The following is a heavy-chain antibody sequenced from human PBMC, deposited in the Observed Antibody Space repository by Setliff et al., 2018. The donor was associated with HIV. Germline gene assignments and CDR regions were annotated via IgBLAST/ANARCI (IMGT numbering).Heavy chain of an antibody. V-gene: IGHV4-31*03. CDR1: GGSISSGGYY. D-gene: IGHD3-22*01. CDR3: ARAPYYDSSGYYFYYYYYYMDV. CDR2: IYYSGST. J-gene: IGHJ6*03. Sequence: SETLSLTCTVSGGSISSGGYYWSWIRQHPGKGLEWIGYIYYSGSTYYNPSLKSRVTISVDTSKNQFSLKLSSVTTADTAVYYCARAPYYDSSGYYFYYYYYYMDVWGKGTTVTVSS.